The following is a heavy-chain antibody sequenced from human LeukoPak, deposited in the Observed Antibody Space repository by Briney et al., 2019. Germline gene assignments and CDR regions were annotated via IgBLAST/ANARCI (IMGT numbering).Heavy chain of an antibody. CDR2: VNNDGSST. J-gene: IGHJ4*02. V-gene: IGHV3-74*01. Sequence: GGSLRLSCAASGFTFSTYWMHWVRQAPGKGLAWVSHVNNDGSSTFYADSVKGRFTISRDNAKNTLYLQMNSLRAEDTAMYYCARDSVELAGDYDYWGQGTLVSVSS. CDR3: ARDSVELAGDYDY. CDR1: GFTFSTYW. D-gene: IGHD2-2*01.